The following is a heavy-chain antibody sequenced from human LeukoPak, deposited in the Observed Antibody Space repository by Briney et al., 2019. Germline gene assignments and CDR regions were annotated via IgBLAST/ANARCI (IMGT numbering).Heavy chain of an antibody. CDR3: ARGGDYVLGSYFDP. D-gene: IGHD3-16*01. CDR2: IYYSGST. J-gene: IGHJ5*02. Sequence: PGGSLRLSCAASGFTVSRNYMSWVRQAPGKGLEWIGYIYYSGSTNYNPSLKSRVTISVDTSKNQFSLRLSSVTAADTAVYYCARGGDYVLGSYFDPWGQGTLVTVSS. CDR1: GFTVSRNY. V-gene: IGHV4-59*02.